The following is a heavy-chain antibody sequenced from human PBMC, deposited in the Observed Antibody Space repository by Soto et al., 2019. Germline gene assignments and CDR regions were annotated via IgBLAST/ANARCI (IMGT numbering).Heavy chain of an antibody. CDR2: ISSSSSYI. CDR1: GFTFSSYS. CDR3: ARAAAGELGIK. J-gene: IGHJ4*02. Sequence: EVQLVESGGGLVKPGGSLRLSCAASGFTFSSYSMNWVRQAPGKGLEWVSSISSSSSYIYYADSVKGRFSISRDNAKNSLYLQMNSLRAEDTAVYYCARAAAGELGIKWGQGTLVTVSS. D-gene: IGHD1-26*01. V-gene: IGHV3-21*01.